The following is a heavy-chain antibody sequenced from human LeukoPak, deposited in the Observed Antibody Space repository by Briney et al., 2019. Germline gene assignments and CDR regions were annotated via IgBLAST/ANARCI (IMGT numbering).Heavy chain of an antibody. Sequence: VKVSCKASGYTFADYYIHWVRQTPGQGLEWMGWIYPKTGGTNYAQQFQGTATMTADTSISTAYMELSRLPSGDTALFFCARSHVRWGYRHFDFWGQGTLLTVSS. D-gene: IGHD3-16*01. CDR2: IYPKTGGT. CDR1: GYTFADYY. CDR3: ARSHVRWGYRHFDF. V-gene: IGHV1-2*02. J-gene: IGHJ4*02.